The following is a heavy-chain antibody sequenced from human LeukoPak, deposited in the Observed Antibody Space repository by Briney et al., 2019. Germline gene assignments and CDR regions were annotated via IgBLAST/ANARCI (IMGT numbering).Heavy chain of an antibody. Sequence: PGGSLRLSCAASGFTFSTYGMSWVRQAPGKGLEWVSAISGSGGSTYYADSVKGRFTISRDNAKNSLYLQMNSLRAEDTAVYYCAREPEGVTIWFGELSFDYWGQGTLVTVSS. CDR2: ISGSGGST. CDR1: GFTFSTYG. J-gene: IGHJ4*02. D-gene: IGHD3-10*01. V-gene: IGHV3-23*01. CDR3: AREPEGVTIWFGELSFDY.